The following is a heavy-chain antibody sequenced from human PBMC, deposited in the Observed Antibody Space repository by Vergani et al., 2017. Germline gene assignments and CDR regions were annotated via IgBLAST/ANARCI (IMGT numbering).Heavy chain of an antibody. J-gene: IGHJ4*02. Sequence: EVQLVESGGGLVKPGGSLRLPCAASGFTFSNAWMSWVRQAPGKGLEWVGRIKSKTDGGTTDYAAPVKGRFTISRDDSKSIAYLQMNSLKSEDTAVYYCTRGHIVATQDYWGQGTLVTVSS. CDR1: GFTFSNAW. CDR3: TRGHIVATQDY. CDR2: IKSKTDGGTT. V-gene: IGHV3-15*01. D-gene: IGHD5-12*01.